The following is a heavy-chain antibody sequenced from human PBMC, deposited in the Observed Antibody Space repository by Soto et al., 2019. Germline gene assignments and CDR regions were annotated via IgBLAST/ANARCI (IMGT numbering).Heavy chain of an antibody. J-gene: IGHJ4*02. Sequence: LSLTCDVSGVSISSGNWWSWVRQPPGKGLEWIGEVYYDGSANYHPSLESRVTISVDRPKNQFSLRLNSVTAADTAKYYCARLVYDSRLNYLYFDYWGQGTLVTVSS. V-gene: IGHV4-4*02. CDR3: ARLVYDSRLNYLYFDY. D-gene: IGHD3-22*01. CDR1: GVSISSGNW. CDR2: VYYDGSA.